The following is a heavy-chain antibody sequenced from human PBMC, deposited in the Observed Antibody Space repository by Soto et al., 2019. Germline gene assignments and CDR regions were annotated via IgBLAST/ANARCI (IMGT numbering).Heavy chain of an antibody. V-gene: IGHV4-31*03. CDR3: AGYSSSWYVPQGFDP. Sequence: QVQLQESGPGLVKPSQTLSLTCTVSGGSISSGGYYWSWIRQHPGKGLEWIGYIYYSGSTYYNPSLKSRVTRSVDTSKNQFSLKLSSVTAADTAVYYCAGYSSSWYVPQGFDPWGQGTLVTVSS. D-gene: IGHD6-13*01. CDR1: GGSISSGGYY. CDR2: IYYSGST. J-gene: IGHJ5*02.